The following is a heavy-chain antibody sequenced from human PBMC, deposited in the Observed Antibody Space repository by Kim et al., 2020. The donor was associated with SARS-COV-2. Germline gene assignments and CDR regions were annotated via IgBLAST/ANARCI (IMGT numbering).Heavy chain of an antibody. D-gene: IGHD3-10*01. CDR3: AKLRGSGGCASDY. Sequence: GGSLRLSCAASGFTFSTYAMTWVRQAPGKGLEWVSYISDSGGSTYYADSVKGRFTISRDNSRNILYVQMNNLRAEETAVYYCAKLRGSGGCASDYWGQGTLVTVSS. V-gene: IGHV3-23*01. CDR1: GFTFSTYA. CDR2: ISDSGGST. J-gene: IGHJ4*02.